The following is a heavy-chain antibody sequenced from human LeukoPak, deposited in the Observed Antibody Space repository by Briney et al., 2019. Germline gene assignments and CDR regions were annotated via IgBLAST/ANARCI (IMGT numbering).Heavy chain of an antibody. D-gene: IGHD4-17*01. V-gene: IGHV3-15*01. CDR2: IKSKTDGGTM. CDR1: GFTFSNAW. Sequence: GGSLRLSCAASGFTFSNAWMNWVRQAPGKGLEWVGLIKSKTDGGTMDYAAPVKGRFTISRDDSKNTLYLQMNSLKTEDTAVYYCTTANYGAYDYWGQGTLVTVSS. CDR3: TTANYGAYDY. J-gene: IGHJ4*02.